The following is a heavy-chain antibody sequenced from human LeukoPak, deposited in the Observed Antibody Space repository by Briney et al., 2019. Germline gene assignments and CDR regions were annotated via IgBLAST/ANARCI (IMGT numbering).Heavy chain of an antibody. V-gene: IGHV3-23*01. CDR3: AKGEVGATIAFDI. D-gene: IGHD1-26*01. CDR2: ISGSGGRA. CDR1: GSTFSSYG. Sequence: GGSLRLSCAASGSTFSSYGMSWVRQAPGKGLEWVSLISGSGGRAYYADSVKGRFTISRENSKNTLHLQMNNLRAEDTAVYYCAKGEVGATIAFDIWGQGTMVTVSS. J-gene: IGHJ3*02.